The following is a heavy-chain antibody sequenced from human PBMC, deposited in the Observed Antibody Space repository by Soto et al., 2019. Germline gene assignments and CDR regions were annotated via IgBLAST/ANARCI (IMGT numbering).Heavy chain of an antibody. CDR1: GYSFTSYW. V-gene: IGHV5-51*01. Sequence: GESLKISCKGSGYSFTSYWIGWVRQMPGKGLEWMGIIYPGDSDTRYSPSFQGQFTISADKSISTAYLQWSSLKASDTAMYYCARPPVVVTAIHYYYYGMDVWGQGTTVTVSS. CDR2: IYPGDSDT. D-gene: IGHD2-21*02. CDR3: ARPPVVVTAIHYYYYGMDV. J-gene: IGHJ6*02.